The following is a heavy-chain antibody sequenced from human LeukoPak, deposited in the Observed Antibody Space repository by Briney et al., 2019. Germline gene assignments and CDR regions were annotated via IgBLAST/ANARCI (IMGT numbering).Heavy chain of an antibody. D-gene: IGHD2-2*01. CDR3: ARGYCSSTSCIFDY. CDR1: GGSISTYY. V-gene: IGHV4-59*01. J-gene: IGHJ4*02. CDR2: VSYSGST. Sequence: SETLSLTCTVSGGSISTYYWSWIRQPPGKGLEWIGYVSYSGSTNYNPSLKSRVTMSLDTSKNQFSLKLSSVTAADTAMYYCARGYCSSTSCIFDYWGQGTLVTVSS.